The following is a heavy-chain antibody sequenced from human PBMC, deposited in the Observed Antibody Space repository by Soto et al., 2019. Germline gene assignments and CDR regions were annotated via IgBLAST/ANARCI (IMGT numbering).Heavy chain of an antibody. Sequence: GGSLRLSCAASGFTFSNYAMSWVRQAPGQGLEWVSSVSNDGGSTYYAGSVQGRFTISKDNSQNTLYLQMNSLRAEDTAVYFCTAPYASGWYPDYWGQGTLVTVSS. CDR2: VSNDGGST. CDR3: TAPYASGWYPDY. J-gene: IGHJ4*02. D-gene: IGHD6-19*01. V-gene: IGHV3-23*01. CDR1: GFTFSNYA.